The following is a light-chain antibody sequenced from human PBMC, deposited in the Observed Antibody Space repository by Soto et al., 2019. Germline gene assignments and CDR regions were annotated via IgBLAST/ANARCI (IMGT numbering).Light chain of an antibody. Sequence: EIVLTQSPATLSLSPGERATLSCRASQTVSSNKLAWYQQRPGQSPGLLLYGASRGATGVSDRFSGSGSGTDFSLTITRLEAEDSAVYFCQQYGRPPYTFGQGTKLEIK. CDR3: QQYGRPPYT. V-gene: IGKV3-20*01. CDR2: GAS. CDR1: QTVSSNK. J-gene: IGKJ2*01.